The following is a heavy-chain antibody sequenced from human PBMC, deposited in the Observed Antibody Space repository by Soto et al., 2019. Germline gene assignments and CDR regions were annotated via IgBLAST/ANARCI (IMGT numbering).Heavy chain of an antibody. CDR3: ARGLVRGYSYGYHYYYGMDV. CDR2: IYYSGST. J-gene: IGHJ6*02. CDR1: GCSISSYY. Sequence: SETLSLTCTVSGCSISSYYWSWIRQPPGKGLEWIGYIYYSGSTNYNPSLKSRVTISVDTSKNQFSLKLSSVTAADTAVYYCARGLVRGYSYGYHYYYGMDVWGQGTTVTVSS. V-gene: IGHV4-59*01. D-gene: IGHD5-18*01.